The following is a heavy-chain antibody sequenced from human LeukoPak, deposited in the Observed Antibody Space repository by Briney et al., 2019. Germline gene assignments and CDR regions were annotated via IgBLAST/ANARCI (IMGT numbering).Heavy chain of an antibody. D-gene: IGHD3-10*01. CDR2: IYPGDSDT. J-gene: IGHJ3*02. Sequence: GESLKISCKGSGYDFPSYWIAWVRQVPGRGLEWMGIIYPGDSDTKYSPAFQGQVTISADKSISTAYLQWSSLKASDTAMYYCAKQRPYYYGSGSYRAFDIWGQGTMVTVSS. CDR3: AKQRPYYYGSGSYRAFDI. V-gene: IGHV5-51*01. CDR1: GYDFPSYW.